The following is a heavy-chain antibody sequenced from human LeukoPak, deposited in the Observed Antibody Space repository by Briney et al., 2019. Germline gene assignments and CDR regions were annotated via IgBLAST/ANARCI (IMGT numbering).Heavy chain of an antibody. CDR3: ARMPDILTGLDS. CDR1: GGSISSGSYY. Sequence: SQTLSLTCTVSGGSISSGSYYWSWIRQPAGKGLEWIGRIYTSGSTNYNPSLKSRVTMSVDTSKNQFSLKLSSVTAADTAVYYCARMPDILTGLDSWGQGTLVTVSS. CDR2: IYTSGST. D-gene: IGHD3-9*01. V-gene: IGHV4-61*02. J-gene: IGHJ4*02.